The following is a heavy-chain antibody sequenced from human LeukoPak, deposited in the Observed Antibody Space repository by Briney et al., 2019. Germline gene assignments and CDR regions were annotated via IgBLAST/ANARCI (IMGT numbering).Heavy chain of an antibody. CDR2: IYTSGST. V-gene: IGHV4-61*02. CDR3: ASGDYVWGSYRAIDY. J-gene: IGHJ4*02. CDR1: GGSISSGSYY. D-gene: IGHD3-16*02. Sequence: PSETLSLTCTVSGGSISSGSYYWRWLRQPAGKGLEWIGRIYTSGSTNYNPSLKSRVTISVDTSKDQFSLKLSSVTAADTAVYYCASGDYVWGSYRAIDYWGQGTLVTVSS.